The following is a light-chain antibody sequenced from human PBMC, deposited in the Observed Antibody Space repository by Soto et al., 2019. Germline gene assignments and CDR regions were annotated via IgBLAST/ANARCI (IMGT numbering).Light chain of an antibody. CDR2: GAS. CDR3: AQYRSWPHT. Sequence: DVVMTQSPLSLPVTLGQPASISCRSSQSRVNSEGSWRVDWFQQRPGQSPRRLIYGASNRDSGVSDRFSGSGSGTDYTLKISRVEAEDVGVYYCAQYRSWPHTFGQGTKLEIK. J-gene: IGKJ2*01. CDR1: QSRVNSEGSWR. V-gene: IGKV2-30*01.